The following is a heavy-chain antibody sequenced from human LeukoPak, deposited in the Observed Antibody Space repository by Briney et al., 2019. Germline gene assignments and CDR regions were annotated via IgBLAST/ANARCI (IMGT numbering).Heavy chain of an antibody. CDR2: ISAGAGST. CDR3: ARGGGGGNPFDY. Sequence: GGSLRLSCAASGFTFSNYPMTWVRQAPGKGLEWVSAISAGAGSTYYADSVKGRFTISRDNSKNTLYLQMNSLRAEDTAVYYCARGGGGGNPFDYWGQGTLVTVSS. V-gene: IGHV3-23*01. J-gene: IGHJ4*02. CDR1: GFTFSNYP. D-gene: IGHD4-23*01.